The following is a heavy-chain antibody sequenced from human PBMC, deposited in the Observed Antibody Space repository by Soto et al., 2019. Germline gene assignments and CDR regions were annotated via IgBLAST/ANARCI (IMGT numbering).Heavy chain of an antibody. J-gene: IGHJ5*02. V-gene: IGHV1-18*01. D-gene: IGHD6-13*01. CDR2: ISAYNGNT. Sequence: ASVKVSCKASGYTFTSYGISWVRQAPGQGLEWMGWISAYNGNTNYAQKLQGRVTMTTDTSTSTAYMELRSLRSDDTAVYYCARDHQQQLVGDWFDPWGQGTLVTVSS. CDR1: GYTFTSYG. CDR3: ARDHQQQLVGDWFDP.